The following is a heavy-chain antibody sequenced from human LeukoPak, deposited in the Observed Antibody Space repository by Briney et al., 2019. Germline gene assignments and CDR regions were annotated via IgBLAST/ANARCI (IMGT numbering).Heavy chain of an antibody. Sequence: GVSLRLSCAASGVTFSRYAMSWVRQAPGKGLEWVSAISGSGGSTYYADSVKGRFTISRDNSKNTLYLQMNSLRAEDTAVYYCAKDRLMAEQQLVLGAFDIWGQGTMVTVSS. CDR3: AKDRLMAEQQLVLGAFDI. CDR2: ISGSGGST. CDR1: GVTFSRYA. J-gene: IGHJ3*02. V-gene: IGHV3-23*01. D-gene: IGHD6-13*01.